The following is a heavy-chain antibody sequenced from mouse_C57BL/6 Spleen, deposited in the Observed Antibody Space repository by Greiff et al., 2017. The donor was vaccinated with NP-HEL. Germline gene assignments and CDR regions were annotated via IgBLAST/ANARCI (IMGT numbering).Heavy chain of an antibody. V-gene: IGHV3-6*01. CDR2: ISYDGSN. CDR1: GYSITSGYY. D-gene: IGHD1-1*01. Sequence: EVQLVASGPGLVKPSQSLSLTCSVTGYSITSGYYWNWIRQFPGNQLEWMGYISYDGSNNYNPSLKNRLSITRDTSKNQFFLKLNSVTTEDTATYYSASAYYYCSSHWGQGTLVTVSA. CDR3: ASAYYYCSSH. J-gene: IGHJ3*01.